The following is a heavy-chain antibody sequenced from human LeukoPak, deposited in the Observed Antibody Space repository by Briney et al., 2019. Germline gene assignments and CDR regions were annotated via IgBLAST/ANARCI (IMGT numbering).Heavy chain of an antibody. CDR2: ISSSSSYI. Sequence: GGSLRLSCAASGFTFSSYSMNWVRQAPGKGLEWVSSISSSSSYIYYADSEKGRFTISRDNAKNSLYLQMNSLRAEDTAVYYCARDPATSNWLNYYYFYGMDVWGQGTTVTVSS. V-gene: IGHV3-21*01. CDR1: GFTFSSYS. CDR3: ARDPATSNWLNYYYFYGMDV. J-gene: IGHJ6*02. D-gene: IGHD6-13*01.